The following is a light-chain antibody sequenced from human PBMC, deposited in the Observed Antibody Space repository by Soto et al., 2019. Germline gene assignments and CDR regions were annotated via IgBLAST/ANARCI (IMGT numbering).Light chain of an antibody. CDR3: SLFTPSGTWV. J-gene: IGLJ3*02. CDR2: DVS. Sequence: QSALTQPPSVSGSPGQSVTISCTGSSGDFVDHQLVSWYQQPPGTAPKLLISDVSNRPSGVPDRFSGSKSGNTASLTIFGLQAEDEAYYYCSLFTPSGTWVFGGGTTLTVL. CDR1: SGDFVDHQL. V-gene: IGLV2-18*01.